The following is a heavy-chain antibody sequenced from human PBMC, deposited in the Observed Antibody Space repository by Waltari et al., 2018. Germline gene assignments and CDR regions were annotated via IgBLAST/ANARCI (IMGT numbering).Heavy chain of an antibody. CDR2: IWYDGSNK. D-gene: IGHD3-10*01. CDR1: GFTFSSTG. V-gene: IGHV3-33*01. CDR3: ARESHPMVRGAYYYYGMDV. J-gene: IGHJ6*02. Sequence: QVQLVESGGDVVQPVRSLRLSCAASGFTFSSTGMHWVRRAPGKGLEWVAVIWYDGSNKYYADSVKGRFTISRDNSKDTLYLQMNSLGAEDTAVYYCARESHPMVRGAYYYYGMDVWGQGTTVTVSS.